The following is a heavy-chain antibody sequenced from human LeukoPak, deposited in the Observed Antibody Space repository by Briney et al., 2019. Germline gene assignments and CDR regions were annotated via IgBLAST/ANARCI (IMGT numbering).Heavy chain of an antibody. V-gene: IGHV3-53*01. CDR2: IYRGGSK. J-gene: IGHJ4*02. CDR1: GFTVSSNY. Sequence: GGSLRVSCVASGFTVSSNYMSWVRPAPGKGLEWVSVIYRGGSKDYADPVQGRFTLSRDNSKQTPVLQMNRLSAELTSVYYCATQLSITMIVVVTIDYYFDYWGQGTLVTVSS. D-gene: IGHD3-22*01. CDR3: ATQLSITMIVVVTIDYYFDY.